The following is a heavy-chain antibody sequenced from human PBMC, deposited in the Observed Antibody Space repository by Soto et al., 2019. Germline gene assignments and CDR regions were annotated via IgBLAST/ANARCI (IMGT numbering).Heavy chain of an antibody. Sequence: TLSLTCAISGYSVSSNSAAWNWIRQSPSRGLEWLGRTYYRSKWYNDYAVSVKSRITINPDTSKNQFSLQLNSVTPEDTAVYYCARDSLGLGTLRGVGAFDIWGQGTMVTVSS. CDR2: TYYRSKWYN. V-gene: IGHV6-1*01. CDR3: ARDSLGLGTLRGVGAFDI. J-gene: IGHJ3*02. D-gene: IGHD7-27*01. CDR1: GYSVSSNSAA.